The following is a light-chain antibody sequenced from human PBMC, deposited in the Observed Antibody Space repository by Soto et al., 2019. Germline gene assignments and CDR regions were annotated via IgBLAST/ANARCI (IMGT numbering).Light chain of an antibody. CDR2: GSS. CDR3: QQYGSSPIT. CDR1: QSITRRY. V-gene: IGKV3-20*01. J-gene: IGKJ5*01. Sequence: EIVLTQSPGTLSLSPGERATVSCRASQSITRRYLAWYQQKPGQAPRLLIYGSSSRATGIPDRFSGSGSGTDFTLTISRLEPEDFAVYYCQQYGSSPITFGQGTRLEIK.